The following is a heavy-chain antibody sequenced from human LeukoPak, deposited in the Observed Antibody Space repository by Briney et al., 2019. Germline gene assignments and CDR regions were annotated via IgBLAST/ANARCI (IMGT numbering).Heavy chain of an antibody. CDR2: ISGSGGST. Sequence: GGSLRLSCAASGFTLSSYAMSWVRQAPGKGLEWVSAISGSGGSTYYADSVKGRFTISRDNSKNTLYLQMNSLRAEDTAVYYCAKDRDIVVVPALLYDYWGQGTLVTVSS. V-gene: IGHV3-23*01. D-gene: IGHD2-2*01. CDR3: AKDRDIVVVPALLYDY. J-gene: IGHJ4*02. CDR1: GFTLSSYA.